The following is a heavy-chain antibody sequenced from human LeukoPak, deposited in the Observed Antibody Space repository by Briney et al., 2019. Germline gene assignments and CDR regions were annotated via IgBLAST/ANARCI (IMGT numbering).Heavy chain of an antibody. CDR3: ARESPKGGYFDY. D-gene: IGHD3-16*01. J-gene: IGHJ4*02. CDR2: ISYDGSNK. Sequence: GGSLRLSCAASGFTFSSYAMHWVRQAPGKGLEWVAVISYDGSNKYYADSVKGRFTISRDNSKNTLYLQMNSLRAEDTAVYYCARESPKGGYFDYWGQGTLVTVSS. CDR1: GFTFSSYA. V-gene: IGHV3-30-3*01.